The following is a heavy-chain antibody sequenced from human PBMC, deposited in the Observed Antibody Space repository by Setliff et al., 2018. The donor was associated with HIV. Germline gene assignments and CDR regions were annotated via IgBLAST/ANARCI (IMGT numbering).Heavy chain of an antibody. CDR2: ISYSGNT. V-gene: IGHV4-59*01. CDR3: ARIADDYSRYYHYMDV. J-gene: IGHJ6*03. CDR1: GGSISTYY. Sequence: SETLSLTCTVSGGSISTYYWSWIRQPPGKGLEWIGYISYSGNTNYSPSLKSRVTISVDTSKNQFSLKLNSVTAADTAVYYCARIADDYSRYYHYMDVWGKGTKVTVSS. D-gene: IGHD4-4*01.